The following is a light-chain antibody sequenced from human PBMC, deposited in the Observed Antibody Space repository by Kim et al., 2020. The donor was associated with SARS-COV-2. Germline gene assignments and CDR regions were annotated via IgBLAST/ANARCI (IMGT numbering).Light chain of an antibody. J-gene: IGKJ2*01. CDR3: QQYHSYPYT. CDR2: KAS. Sequence: DIQMTQSPSTLSASVGDRVTITCRASQSISSWLAWYQQKPGKAPNLLIYKASRLESGVPSRFTGSGSGTEFTLTISSLQPDDFASSYCQQYHSYPYTFGQGPKLEI. V-gene: IGKV1-5*03. CDR1: QSISSW.